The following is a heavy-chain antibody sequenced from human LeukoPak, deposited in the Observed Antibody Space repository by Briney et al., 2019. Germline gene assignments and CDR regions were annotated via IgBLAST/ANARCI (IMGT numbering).Heavy chain of an antibody. CDR1: GYTLTELS. V-gene: IGHV1-24*01. CDR2: FDPEDGET. CDR3: ATGKYYYGSGSHYKLADNDY. Sequence: ASVKVSCKVSGYTLTELSMHWVRQAPGKGLEWMGAFDPEDGETIYAQKFQGRVTMTEDTSTDTAYMEMSSLRSEDTAVYYCATGKYYYGSGSHYKLADNDYWGQGTLVTVSS. J-gene: IGHJ4*02. D-gene: IGHD3-10*01.